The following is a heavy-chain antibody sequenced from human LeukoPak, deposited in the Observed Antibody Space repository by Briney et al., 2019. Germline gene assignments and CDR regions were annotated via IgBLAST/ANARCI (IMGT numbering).Heavy chain of an antibody. J-gene: IGHJ4*02. Sequence: SQTLSLTCTVSGGSISSGTYYCSWIRQHPGKGLEWIGYIYYSGSTYYNPSLKSRVTISLDTSKNQFSLKLSSVTAADTAVYYCATDRDGGPGTFFDYWGQETLVTVSS. D-gene: IGHD1-14*01. V-gene: IGHV4-31*03. CDR2: IYYSGST. CDR1: GGSISSGTYY. CDR3: ATDRDGGPGTFFDY.